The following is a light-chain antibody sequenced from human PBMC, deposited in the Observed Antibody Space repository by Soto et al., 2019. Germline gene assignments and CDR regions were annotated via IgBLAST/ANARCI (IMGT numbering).Light chain of an antibody. V-gene: IGKV1-6*01. CDR1: QGIRDE. Sequence: AIQMTQSPSSLSASVGDIFTITCLASQGIRDELGWYQQKAGKAPNLLISAASRLQSGVPSRFSGRGSGTDFTLTISSLQPEDFATYYCLQDYDSPRTFGQGTKVDIK. J-gene: IGKJ1*01. CDR3: LQDYDSPRT. CDR2: AAS.